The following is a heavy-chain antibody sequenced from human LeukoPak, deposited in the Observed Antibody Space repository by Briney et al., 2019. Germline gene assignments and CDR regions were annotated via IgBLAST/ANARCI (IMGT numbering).Heavy chain of an antibody. J-gene: IGHJ4*02. CDR1: GLYLSGFS. V-gene: IGHV3-7*01. CDR3: ARPRGCGSARCNNFDY. CDR2: MHEYGSDT. Sequence: PGRSLRLSCVVSGLYLSGFSMSWVRHPPGKVLEWVAIMHEYGSDTIYVESVKGGFVISRANARNALYLKMNNVRAEDTAVYYCARPRGCGSARCNNFDYWGQGTLVTVSS. D-gene: IGHD2-2*01.